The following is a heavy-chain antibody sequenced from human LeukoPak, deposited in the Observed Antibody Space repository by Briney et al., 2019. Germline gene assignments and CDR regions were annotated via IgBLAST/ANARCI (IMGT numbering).Heavy chain of an antibody. D-gene: IGHD2-15*01. V-gene: IGHV3-21*01. CDR3: AKYCSVGSCYSPPFDY. J-gene: IGHJ4*02. CDR2: ISSSSSYI. Sequence: PGGSLRLSCAASGFTFSSYSMNWVRQAPGKGLEWVSSISSSSSYIYYADSVKGRFTISRDNAKNSLYLQMNSLRAEDTAVYYCAKYCSVGSCYSPPFDYWGQGTLVTVSS. CDR1: GFTFSSYS.